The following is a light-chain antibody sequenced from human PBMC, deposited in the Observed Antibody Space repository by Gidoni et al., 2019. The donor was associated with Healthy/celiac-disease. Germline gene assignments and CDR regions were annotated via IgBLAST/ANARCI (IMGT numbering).Light chain of an antibody. CDR2: GAS. Sequence: EIVLTQSPGTLSLSPGERATLSCRASKSVSSSYLAWYQQKPGQAPRLLIYGASSRATGIPDRFSGSGSGTDFTHTISRLEPEDFAVYYCQQYGSSRTFGQGTKVEIK. J-gene: IGKJ1*01. V-gene: IGKV3-20*01. CDR3: QQYGSSRT. CDR1: KSVSSSY.